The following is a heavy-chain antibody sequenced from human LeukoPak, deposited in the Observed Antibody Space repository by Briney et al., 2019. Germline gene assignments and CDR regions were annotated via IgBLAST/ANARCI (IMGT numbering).Heavy chain of an antibody. J-gene: IGHJ4*02. D-gene: IGHD5-18*01. CDR3: AREGTAMVTRYFDY. CDR1: GFTFSSYG. V-gene: IGHV3-30*03. Sequence: PGRSLRLSCAASGFTFSSYGMHWVRQAPGKGLEWVAVISYDGSNKYYADSVKGRFTISRDNSKNTLYLQMNSLRAEDTAVYYCAREGTAMVTRYFDYWGQGTLVTVSS. CDR2: ISYDGSNK.